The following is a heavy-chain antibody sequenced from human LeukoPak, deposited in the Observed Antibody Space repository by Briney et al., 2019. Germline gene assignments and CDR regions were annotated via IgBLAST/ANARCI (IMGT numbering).Heavy chain of an antibody. D-gene: IGHD5-12*01. CDR1: GYTFTGYY. J-gene: IGHJ4*02. CDR3: ARDKYTGYETFDY. V-gene: IGHV1-2*02. CDR2: INPNNVGT. Sequence: ASVKVSCKASGYTFTGYYIHWVRQAPAQGLEWMGWINPNNVGTNYAQKFEGRVTMTRDTSISTAYRELNRLTSDDTAVYYCARDKYTGYETFDYWGQGTPVTVSS.